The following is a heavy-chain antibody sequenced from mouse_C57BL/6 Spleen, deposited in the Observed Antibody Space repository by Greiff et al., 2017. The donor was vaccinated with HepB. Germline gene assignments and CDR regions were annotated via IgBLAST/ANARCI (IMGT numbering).Heavy chain of an antibody. J-gene: IGHJ2*01. CDR2: IDPENGDT. CDR3: TRGPNWDDHDY. CDR1: GFNIKDDY. D-gene: IGHD4-1*01. V-gene: IGHV14-4*01. Sequence: VQLQQSGAELVRPGASVKLSCTASGFNIKDDYMHWVKQRPEQGLAWIGWIDPENGDTEYASKFQGKATITADTSSNTAYLQLSSLTSEDTAVDYCTRGPNWDDHDYWGQGTTLTVAS.